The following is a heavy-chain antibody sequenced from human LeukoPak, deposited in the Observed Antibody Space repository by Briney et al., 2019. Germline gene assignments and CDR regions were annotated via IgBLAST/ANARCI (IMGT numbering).Heavy chain of an antibody. CDR1: GYTFTGYY. D-gene: IGHD2-2*01. J-gene: IGHJ4*02. CDR3: SRDRAMGYAPPELDY. CDR2: INPNSGGT. V-gene: IGHV1-2*02. Sequence: GASVKVSCKASGYTFTGYYMHWVRQAPGQGLEWMGWINPNSGGTNYAQKFQGRVTMTRDTSISTAYMELSRLRSDDTAVYCCSRDRAMGYAPPELDYWGQGTLVTVSS.